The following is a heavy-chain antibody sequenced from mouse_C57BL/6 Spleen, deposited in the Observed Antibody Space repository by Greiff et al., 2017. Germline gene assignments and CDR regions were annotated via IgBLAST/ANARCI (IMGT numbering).Heavy chain of an antibody. CDR3: ARWGTAQATYDY. CDR1: GYTFTDYN. J-gene: IGHJ2*01. Sequence: EVQLQQSGPELVKPGASVKIPCKASGYTFTDYNMDWVKQSHGKSLAWIGDINPNNGGTIYNQKFKGKATLTVDNSSSTAYMERRSLTSEDTAVYYCARWGTAQATYDYWGQGTTLTVSS. CDR2: INPNNGGT. V-gene: IGHV1-18*01. D-gene: IGHD3-2*02.